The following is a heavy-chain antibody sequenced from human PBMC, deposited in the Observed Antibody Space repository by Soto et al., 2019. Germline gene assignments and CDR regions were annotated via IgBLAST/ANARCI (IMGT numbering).Heavy chain of an antibody. Sequence: GGSLRLSCAASGFTFSSYWMSWVRQAPGKGLEWVANIKQDGSEKYYVDSVKGRFTISRDNAKNSLYLQMNSLRAEDTAVYYCARVDDFWSGYPLGPGYFDYWGQGTLVTVSS. V-gene: IGHV3-7*01. CDR3: ARVDDFWSGYPLGPGYFDY. CDR1: GFTFSSYW. D-gene: IGHD3-3*01. CDR2: IKQDGSEK. J-gene: IGHJ4*02.